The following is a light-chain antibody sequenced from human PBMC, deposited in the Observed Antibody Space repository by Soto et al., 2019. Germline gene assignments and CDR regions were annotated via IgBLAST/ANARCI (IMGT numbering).Light chain of an antibody. CDR1: SSDVCNYNY. V-gene: IGLV2-14*01. Sequence: QSALTQPASVSGSPGQSITISRTGTSSDVCNYNYVSWYQQYPGRVPKLLIYMVSNRPSGVSNRFSGSKSGNTASLTISGLQAEDEADYFCTSPTPGSLYVFGTGTKLTVL. CDR2: MVS. J-gene: IGLJ1*01. CDR3: TSPTPGSLYV.